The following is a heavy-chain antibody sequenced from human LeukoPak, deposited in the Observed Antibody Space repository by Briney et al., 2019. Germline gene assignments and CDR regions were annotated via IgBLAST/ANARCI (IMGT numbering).Heavy chain of an antibody. CDR2: IIPIFGTA. CDR3: ARDRGYCSGGSCQSIFDY. J-gene: IGHJ4*02. CDR1: GGTFSSYA. Sequence: SVKVSCKASGGTFSSYAISWVRQAPGQGLEWMGGIIPIFGTANYAQKFQGRVTITADESTSTAYMELSSLRSEDTAVYYCARDRGYCSGGSCQSIFDYWGQGTLVTVSS. V-gene: IGHV1-69*13. D-gene: IGHD2-15*01.